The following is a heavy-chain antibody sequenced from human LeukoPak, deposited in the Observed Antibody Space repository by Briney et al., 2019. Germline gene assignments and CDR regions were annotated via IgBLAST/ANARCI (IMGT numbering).Heavy chain of an antibody. D-gene: IGHD2-2*01. Sequence: ASVKVSCKASGYTFSGYYLHWMRQAPGQGLEGMGWINPNSGDTNYAQKFQGRVTMTRDTSISTAYMELSRLRSDDTAVYYCAREVAIVVVPAATFQDYWGQGTLVTVSS. CDR1: GYTFSGYY. V-gene: IGHV1-2*02. J-gene: IGHJ4*02. CDR3: AREVAIVVVPAATFQDY. CDR2: INPNSGDT.